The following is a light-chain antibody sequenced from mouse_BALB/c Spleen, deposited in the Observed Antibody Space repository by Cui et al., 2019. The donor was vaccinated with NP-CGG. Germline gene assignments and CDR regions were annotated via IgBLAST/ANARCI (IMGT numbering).Light chain of an antibody. CDR2: GTN. CDR1: TGAVTTSNY. J-gene: IGLJ1*01. V-gene: IGLV1*01. CDR3: ALWYSNHWV. Sequence: QAVVTQESALTTLPGETVTLTCRSSTGAVTTSNYANWVQEKPDHFFTGLIGGTNNRAPGSLIGDKAALTITGAQTEDEAIYFCALWYSNHWVFGGGTKLTVL.